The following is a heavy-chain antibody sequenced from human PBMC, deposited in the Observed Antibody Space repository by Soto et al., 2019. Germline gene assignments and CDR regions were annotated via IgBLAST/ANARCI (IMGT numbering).Heavy chain of an antibody. CDR2: IYYSGST. D-gene: IGHD3-3*01. Sequence: PSETLSLTCTVSGGSISSGVYYWSWIRQHPGKGLEWIGYIYYSGSTYYNPSLKSRVTISVDTSKNQFSLKLSSVTAADTAVYYCARSRGRYYDFWSGPNWFDPWGQGTLVTVSS. CDR1: GGSISSGVYY. CDR3: ARSRGRYYDFWSGPNWFDP. J-gene: IGHJ5*02. V-gene: IGHV4-31*03.